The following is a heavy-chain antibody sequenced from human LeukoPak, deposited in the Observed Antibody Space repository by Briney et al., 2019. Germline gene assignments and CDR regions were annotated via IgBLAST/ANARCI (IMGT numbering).Heavy chain of an antibody. Sequence: GGSLRLSCAVSGFIVNTYYMSWVRQAPGKGLEWVSIIYSDGSTYYADSVKGRFTISRENAKNSLYLQMNSLRAGDTAVYYCARVYGSGSYSSGYDYWGQGTLVTVSS. CDR3: ARVYGSGSYSSGYDY. D-gene: IGHD3-10*01. J-gene: IGHJ4*02. V-gene: IGHV3-66*01. CDR2: IYSDGST. CDR1: GFIVNTYY.